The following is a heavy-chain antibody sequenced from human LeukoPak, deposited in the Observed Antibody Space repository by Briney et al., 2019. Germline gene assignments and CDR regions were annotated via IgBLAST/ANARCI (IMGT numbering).Heavy chain of an antibody. J-gene: IGHJ3*02. Sequence: GGSLRLSCVASGFSFTSYWMSWVRQAPGKGLEFVANINQDAGTTNYVDSVKGRFTISRDNAENSLYLQVSSLRAEDTALYYCARDPGWSSFDIWGQGIMVTVSS. CDR2: INQDAGTT. CDR1: GFSFTSYW. D-gene: IGHD2-15*01. CDR3: ARDPGWSSFDI. V-gene: IGHV3-7*01.